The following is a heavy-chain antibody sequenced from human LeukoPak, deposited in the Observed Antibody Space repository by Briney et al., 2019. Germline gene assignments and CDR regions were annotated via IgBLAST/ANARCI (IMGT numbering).Heavy chain of an antibody. CDR1: GFTFSSYA. D-gene: IGHD3-10*01. V-gene: IGHV3-23*01. J-gene: IGHJ4*02. Sequence: GGSLRLSCAASGFTFSSYAMSWVRQAPGKGLEWVSAISGSGGSTYCADSVKGRFTISRDNSKNTLYLQMNSLRAEDTAVYYCANFGFFDSGSYYGFDYWGQGTLVTVSS. CDR2: ISGSGGST. CDR3: ANFGFFDSGSYYGFDY.